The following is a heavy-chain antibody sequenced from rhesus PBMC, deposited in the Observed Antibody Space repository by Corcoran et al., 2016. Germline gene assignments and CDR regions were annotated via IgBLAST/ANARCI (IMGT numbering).Heavy chain of an antibody. J-gene: IGHJ4*01. Sequence: QVQLQESGPGLVKPSETLSLTCTVSGASISSNCRSWNRQPPGKGLGWIGEINGNSGRTNYNPSLKSRVTISKYASKNQFSLKLSSVTAADTAVYYCAREGFYYWGQGVLVTVSS. CDR1: GASISSNC. V-gene: IGHV4-80*01. CDR3: AREGFYY. CDR2: INGNSGRT.